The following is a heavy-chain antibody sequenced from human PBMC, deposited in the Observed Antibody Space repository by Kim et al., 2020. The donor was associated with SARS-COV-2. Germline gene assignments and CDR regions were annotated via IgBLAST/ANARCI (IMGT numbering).Heavy chain of an antibody. CDR3: ARDAPVVGQVFDY. Sequence: GGSLRLSCAASGFTFSSYAMHWVRQAPGKGLEWVAVISYDGSNKYYADSVKGRFTISRDNSKNTLYLQMNSLRAEDTAVYYCARDAPVVGQVFDYWGQGTLVTVSS. D-gene: IGHD3-22*01. V-gene: IGHV3-30*04. J-gene: IGHJ4*02. CDR2: ISYDGSNK. CDR1: GFTFSSYA.